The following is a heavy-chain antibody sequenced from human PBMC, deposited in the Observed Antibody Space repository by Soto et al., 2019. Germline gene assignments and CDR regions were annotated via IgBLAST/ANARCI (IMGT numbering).Heavy chain of an antibody. D-gene: IGHD5-18*01. V-gene: IGHV3-30-3*01. Sequence: GGSLRLSCAASGFTFSSYAMHWVRQAPGKGLEWVAVISYDGSNKYYADSVKGRFTISRDNSKNTLYLQMNSLRAEDTAVYYCARDLVPDSWITAINAAFDIWGQGTMVTVSS. J-gene: IGHJ3*02. CDR1: GFTFSSYA. CDR2: ISYDGSNK. CDR3: ARDLVPDSWITAINAAFDI.